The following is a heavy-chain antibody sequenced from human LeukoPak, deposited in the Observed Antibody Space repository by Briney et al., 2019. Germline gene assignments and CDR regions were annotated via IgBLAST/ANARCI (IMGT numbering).Heavy chain of an antibody. CDR3: GRDSFETDIDY. J-gene: IGHJ4*02. D-gene: IGHD1-14*01. Sequence: PGGSLRLSCAASGFTFSTYWMSWVRQAPGKGLEWVANIKEDGSEKYYVDSLKGRFTISRDNVENSLYLQINSLRAEDTAVYYCGRDSFETDIDYWGQGTLVTVSS. CDR2: IKEDGSEK. CDR1: GFTFSTYW. V-gene: IGHV3-7*01.